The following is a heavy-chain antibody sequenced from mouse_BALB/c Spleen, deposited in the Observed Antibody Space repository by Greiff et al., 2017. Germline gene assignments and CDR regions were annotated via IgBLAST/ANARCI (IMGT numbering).Heavy chain of an antibody. V-gene: IGHV1-4*02. D-gene: IGHD1-1*01. CDR3: ARSPTSRNFDV. J-gene: IGHJ1*01. CDR2: INPSSGYT. Sequence: QVQLKESAAELARPGASVKMSCKASGYTFTSYTMHWVKQRPGQGLEWIGYINPSSGYTEYNQKFKDKTTLTADKSSSTAYMQLSSLTSEDSAVYYCARSPTSRNFDVWGAGTTVTVSS. CDR1: GYTFTSYT.